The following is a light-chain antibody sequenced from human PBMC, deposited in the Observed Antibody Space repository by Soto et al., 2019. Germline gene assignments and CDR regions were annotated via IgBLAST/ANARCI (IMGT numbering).Light chain of an antibody. J-gene: IGLJ3*02. CDR2: EVD. Sequence: QSALTQPPSASESPGQSVTISCTGTSSDVGGYHYVSWYQHHPGRAPKLLIYEVDKRPPGVPGRFSGSKSGTSASLAITGLQAEDEADYYCHSYDRSLSGSVFGGGTQLTVL. CDR3: HSYDRSLSGSV. CDR1: SSDVGGYHY. V-gene: IGLV2-8*01.